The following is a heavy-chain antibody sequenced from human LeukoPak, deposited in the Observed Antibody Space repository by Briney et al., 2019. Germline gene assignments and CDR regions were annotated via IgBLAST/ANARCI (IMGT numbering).Heavy chain of an antibody. CDR1: GFTFSSYE. Sequence: GGSLRLSCAASGFTFSSYEMNWVRQAPGKGLEWVSYISSSGSTIYYADSVKGRFTISRDNAKNSLYLQMNSLRAEDTAVYYCARTPLIGSFDYWGQGTLVTVSS. CDR2: ISSSGSTI. CDR3: ARTPLIGSFDY. V-gene: IGHV3-48*03. D-gene: IGHD2-21*01. J-gene: IGHJ4*02.